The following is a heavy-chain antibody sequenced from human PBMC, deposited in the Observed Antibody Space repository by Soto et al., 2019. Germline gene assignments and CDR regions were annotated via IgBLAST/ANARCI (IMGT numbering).Heavy chain of an antibody. D-gene: IGHD3-16*02. V-gene: IGHV4-34*01. Sequence: QVQLHQWGAGLLKPSETLSLTCSVYGESFSGVFWTWVRLPPGQGLEWIGEMNRGGSSNYNPSLNSRVTISVDASKNQFSLTLTSVTAADTGVYFCARRIPGYRHYMDVWGKGTTVTVSS. CDR2: MNRGGSS. J-gene: IGHJ6*03. CDR1: GESFSGVF. CDR3: ARRIPGYRHYMDV.